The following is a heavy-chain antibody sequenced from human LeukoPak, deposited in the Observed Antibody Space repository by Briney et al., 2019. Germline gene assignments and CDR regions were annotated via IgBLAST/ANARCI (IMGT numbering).Heavy chain of an antibody. V-gene: IGHV1-69-2*01. D-gene: IGHD6-6*01. CDR2: VDPEDGET. Sequence: ASVKISCKVSGYTFTDYYMHWVQQAPGKGLEWVGLVDPEDGETIYAEKFQGRVTITADTSTDTAYMELSSLRSEDTAVYYCATDRGSSSKYYYYYYMDVWGKGTTVTVSS. J-gene: IGHJ6*03. CDR3: ATDRGSSSKYYYYYYMDV. CDR1: GYTFTDYY.